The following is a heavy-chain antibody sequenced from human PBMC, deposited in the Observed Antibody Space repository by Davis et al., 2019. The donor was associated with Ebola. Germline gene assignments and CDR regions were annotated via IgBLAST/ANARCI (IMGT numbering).Heavy chain of an antibody. CDR1: GFTFSSYW. CDR2: ISSSSSYI. D-gene: IGHD4-17*01. Sequence: GESLKISCAASGFTFSSYWMSWVRQAPGKGLEWVSSISSSSSYIYYADSVKGRFTITRDNAKKSLYLQMNSLRAEDTAVYYCAREGYGDYDYWGQGTLVTVSP. CDR3: AREGYGDYDY. V-gene: IGHV3-21*01. J-gene: IGHJ4*02.